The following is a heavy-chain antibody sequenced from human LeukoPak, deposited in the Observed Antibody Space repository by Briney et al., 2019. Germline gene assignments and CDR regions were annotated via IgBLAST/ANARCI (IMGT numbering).Heavy chain of an antibody. V-gene: IGHV3-33*01. J-gene: IGHJ4*02. CDR3: ARIEDIAMAVTFDY. Sequence: GGSLRLSCAASGHSSSNNGMHWVRQAPGKGLEWVALIWYDGSNKYYADSVKGRFTISRDNSKNTLYLQMNSLRAEDTALYHCARIEDIAMAVTFDYWGQGSLVTVSS. CDR1: GHSSSNNG. D-gene: IGHD2-21*01. CDR2: IWYDGSNK.